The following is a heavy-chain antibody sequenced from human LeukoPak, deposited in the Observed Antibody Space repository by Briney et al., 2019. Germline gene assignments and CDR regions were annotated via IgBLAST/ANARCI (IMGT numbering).Heavy chain of an antibody. Sequence: ASMKVSCKASGYTVTGYYMHWVRQAPGQGLEWMGWINPNSGGTNYAQKFQGRVTMTRDTSISTAYMELSGLRSDDTAVYYCARAGDYCSSTSCHSPLDYWGQGTLVTVSS. V-gene: IGHV1-2*02. CDR3: ARAGDYCSSTSCHSPLDY. CDR1: GYTVTGYY. CDR2: INPNSGGT. J-gene: IGHJ4*02. D-gene: IGHD2-2*01.